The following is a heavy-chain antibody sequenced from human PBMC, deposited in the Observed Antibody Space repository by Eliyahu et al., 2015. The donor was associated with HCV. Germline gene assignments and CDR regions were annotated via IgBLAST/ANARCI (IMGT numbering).Heavy chain of an antibody. CDR1: GESFSGYY. Sequence: QVQLQQWGARPLKPSETLSLTCAVYGESFSGYYWTWIRQPPGKGLEWIGEIIHRGDSKYNPSLESRVAISIDTSKSQFSLELSSVTAADTALYYCARGRRRWLQTNFDYWGQGPLVTVSS. V-gene: IGHV4-34*01. D-gene: IGHD5-24*01. CDR2: IIHRGDS. CDR3: ARGRRRWLQTNFDY. J-gene: IGHJ4*02.